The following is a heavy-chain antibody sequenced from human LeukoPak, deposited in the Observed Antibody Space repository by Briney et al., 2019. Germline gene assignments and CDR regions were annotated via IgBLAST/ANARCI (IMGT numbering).Heavy chain of an antibody. Sequence: GGSRTLSCPASGFTFTSYGMHWVRQAPGKGLDWVAVIWHDGNKKYSADSLKGQFTISRDNSENTLYLQMSSLRADDTAVYYCGRDESTSGWFAIDVWGQGTMVNVSS. CDR3: GRDESTSGWFAIDV. V-gene: IGHV3-33*01. CDR1: GFTFTSYG. D-gene: IGHD6-19*01. CDR2: IWHDGNKK. J-gene: IGHJ3*01.